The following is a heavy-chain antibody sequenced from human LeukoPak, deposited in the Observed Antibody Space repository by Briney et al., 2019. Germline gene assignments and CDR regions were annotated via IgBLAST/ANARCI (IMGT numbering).Heavy chain of an antibody. CDR2: ISGSGIST. CDR3: ASGVVIITAFDS. J-gene: IGHJ4*02. D-gene: IGHD3-22*01. Sequence: PGGPLRLSCAASGFTFSSYAMTWVRQAPGKGLEWVSTISGSGISTYYADSVKGRFTNSRDNSRNMVSLQMNSLRAEDTAVYYCASGVVIITAFDSWGQGTLVTVSP. CDR1: GFTFSSYA. V-gene: IGHV3-23*01.